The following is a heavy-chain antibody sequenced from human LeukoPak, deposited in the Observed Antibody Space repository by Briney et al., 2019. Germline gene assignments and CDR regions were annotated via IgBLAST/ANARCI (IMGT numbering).Heavy chain of an antibody. D-gene: IGHD3-10*01. Sequence: SETLSLTCTVSGGSISSYYWSWIRQPPGKGLEWIGYIYYSGSTYYNPSLKSRVTISVDTSKNQFSLKLSSVTAADTAVYYCARDRLYGSGSYSDLDYWGQGTLVTVSS. J-gene: IGHJ4*02. CDR2: IYYSGST. CDR3: ARDRLYGSGSYSDLDY. CDR1: GGSISSYY. V-gene: IGHV4-59*12.